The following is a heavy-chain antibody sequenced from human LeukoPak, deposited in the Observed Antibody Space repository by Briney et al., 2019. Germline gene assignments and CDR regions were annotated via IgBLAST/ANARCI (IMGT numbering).Heavy chain of an antibody. D-gene: IGHD6-19*01. CDR2: INHSGST. CDR3: ASLLPGYSSGWYFGY. V-gene: IGHV4-34*01. Sequence: SETLSLTCAVYGGSFSGYYWSWIRQPPGKGLEWIGEINHSGSTNYNPSLKSRVTISVDTSKNQFSLKLSSVTAADTAVYYCASLLPGYSSGWYFGYWGQGTLVTVSS. CDR1: GGSFSGYY. J-gene: IGHJ4*02.